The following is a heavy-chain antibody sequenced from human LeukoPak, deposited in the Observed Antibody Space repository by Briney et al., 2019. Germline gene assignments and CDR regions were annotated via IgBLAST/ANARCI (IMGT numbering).Heavy chain of an antibody. CDR2: ISGSGGST. Sequence: GGSLRLSCAASGFTFSSYAMSWVRQAPGKGLEWVSAISGSGGSTYYADSVKGRFTISRDNSKNTLYLQMNSLRAEDTAVYYCAKALNQWLVEGLVDYWGQGTLVTVSS. J-gene: IGHJ4*02. CDR3: AKALNQWLVEGLVDY. CDR1: GFTFSSYA. V-gene: IGHV3-23*01. D-gene: IGHD6-19*01.